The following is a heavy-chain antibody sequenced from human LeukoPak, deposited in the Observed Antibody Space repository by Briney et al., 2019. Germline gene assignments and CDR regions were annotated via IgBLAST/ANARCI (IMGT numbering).Heavy chain of an antibody. CDR3: ARDRNGDYYYYGMDV. J-gene: IGHJ6*02. CDR2: IIPIFGTA. D-gene: IGHD1-1*01. CDR1: GGTFSSYA. V-gene: IGHV1-69*05. Sequence: SVKVSCKAPGGTFSSYAISWVGQAPGQGLEWMGGIIPIFGTANYAQKFQGRVTITTDESTSTAYMELSSLRSEDTAVYYCARDRNGDYYYYGMDVWGQGTTVTVSS.